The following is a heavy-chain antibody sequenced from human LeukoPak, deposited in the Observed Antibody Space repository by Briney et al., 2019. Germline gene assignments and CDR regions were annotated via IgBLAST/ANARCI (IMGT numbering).Heavy chain of an antibody. J-gene: IGHJ3*02. D-gene: IGHD4-23*01. CDR1: GGTFSSYA. Sequence: SVKVSCKASGGTFSSYAISWVRQAPGQGLEWMGRIIPILGIANYAQKFQGRVTITADKSTSTAYMELSSLRSEDTVVYYCARDHYGGTDAFDIWGQGTMVTVSS. CDR3: ARDHYGGTDAFDI. CDR2: IIPILGIA. V-gene: IGHV1-69*04.